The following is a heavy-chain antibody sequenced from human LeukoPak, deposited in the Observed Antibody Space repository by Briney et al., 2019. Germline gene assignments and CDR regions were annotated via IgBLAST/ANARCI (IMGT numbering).Heavy chain of an antibody. D-gene: IGHD4-17*01. CDR2: ISGSGDYT. Sequence: GGSLRLSCAASGFTFDFYNMNWVRHGPGKGLECVSYISGSGDYTLYADSVKGRFTISRDNAKNSLYLQMNSLRAEDTAIYYCASTYGRGSLNYWGRGTLVTVSS. CDR3: ASTYGRGSLNY. V-gene: IGHV3-21*01. J-gene: IGHJ4*02. CDR1: GFTFDFYN.